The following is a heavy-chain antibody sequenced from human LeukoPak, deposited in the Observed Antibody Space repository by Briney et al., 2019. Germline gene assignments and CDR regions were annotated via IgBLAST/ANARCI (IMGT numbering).Heavy chain of an antibody. V-gene: IGHV3-30*02. Sequence: PGGSLRLSCAASGFTFSSYGMHWVRQAPGKGLEWVAFIRYDGTDKYYADSVKGRLTISRDNSKNTLYVQMNSLRSEDTAVYYCAKDRDGSHHWFDPWGQGTLVTVSS. CDR2: IRYDGTDK. CDR1: GFTFSSYG. CDR3: AKDRDGSHHWFDP. J-gene: IGHJ5*02. D-gene: IGHD3-16*02.